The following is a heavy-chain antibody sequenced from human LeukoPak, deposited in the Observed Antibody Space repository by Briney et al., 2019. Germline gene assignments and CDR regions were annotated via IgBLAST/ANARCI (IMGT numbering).Heavy chain of an antibody. J-gene: IGHJ6*02. V-gene: IGHV1-69*13. CDR3: ARDSSGSQFYYYGMDV. CDR1: GGTFSSYA. Sequence: SVKVSCKASGGTFSSYAISWVRQAPAQGLEWMGGIIPIFGTANYAQKFQGRVTITADESTSTAYMELSSLRSEDTAVYYCARDSSGSQFYYYGMDVWGQGTTVTVSS. CDR2: IIPIFGTA. D-gene: IGHD1-26*01.